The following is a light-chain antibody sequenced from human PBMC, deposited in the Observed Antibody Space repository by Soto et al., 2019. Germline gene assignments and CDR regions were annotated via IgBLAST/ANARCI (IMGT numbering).Light chain of an antibody. Sequence: QSVLTQPASVSGSPGQSITISCTGTSSDVGAYNYVSWYQQQSGKAPKLMIHEVSNRPSGVSNRFSGSKSGNTASLTISGLQAEDEADYYCSSYTTSSAYVSGIGTKVTVL. CDR1: SSDVGAYNY. CDR2: EVS. V-gene: IGLV2-14*01. CDR3: SSYTTSSAYV. J-gene: IGLJ1*01.